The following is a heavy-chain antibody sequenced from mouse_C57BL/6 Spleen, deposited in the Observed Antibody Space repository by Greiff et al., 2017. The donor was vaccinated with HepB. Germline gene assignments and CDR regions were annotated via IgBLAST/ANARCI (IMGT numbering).Heavy chain of an antibody. Sequence: EVQGVESGGGLVKPGGSLKLSCAASGFTFSSYAMSWVRQTPEKRLEWVATISDGSSYTYYPDNVKGRFTISRDNAKNKLYLQMSRLKYEDSAMYYCARGGLWFAYWGQGTLVTVSA. CDR1: GFTFSSYA. CDR3: ARGGLWFAY. V-gene: IGHV5-4*01. J-gene: IGHJ3*01. CDR2: ISDGSSYT.